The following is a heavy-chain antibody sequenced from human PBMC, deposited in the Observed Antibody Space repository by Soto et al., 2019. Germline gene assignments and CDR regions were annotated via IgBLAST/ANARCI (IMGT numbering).Heavy chain of an antibody. J-gene: IGHJ6*02. Sequence: EVQLLESGGGLVQPGGSLRLSCAASGFTFSSYAMSWVRQAPGKGLEWVSAISGSGGSTYYADYVKGRFTISRDNSKNTLYLQMNSLRAEDTAVYYCAKNSSSFYYYGMDVWGQGTTVTVSS. CDR1: GFTFSSYA. CDR3: AKNSSSFYYYGMDV. V-gene: IGHV3-23*01. CDR2: ISGSGGST. D-gene: IGHD6-13*01.